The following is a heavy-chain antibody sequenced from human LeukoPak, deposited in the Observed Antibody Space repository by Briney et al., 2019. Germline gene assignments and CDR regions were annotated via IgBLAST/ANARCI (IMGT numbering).Heavy chain of an antibody. CDR2: TYYSGST. V-gene: IGHV4-59*01. CDR1: GGSISSYY. Sequence: SETLSLTCTVSGGSISSYYWSWIRQPPGKGLEWIGYTYYSGSTNYNPSLKSRVTISVDTSKNQFSLKLSSVTAADTAVYYCARDRRGATDYWGQGTLVTVSS. CDR3: ARDRRGATDY. J-gene: IGHJ4*02. D-gene: IGHD5-12*01.